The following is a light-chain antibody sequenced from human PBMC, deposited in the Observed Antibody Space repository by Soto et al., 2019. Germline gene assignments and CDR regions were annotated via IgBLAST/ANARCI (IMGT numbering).Light chain of an antibody. Sequence: EIVLTQSPGTLSLSPGERATLSCRASQSVSSSYLAWYQQKPGQAPRLLIYGASNRATGIPARFSGSGSGTDFTLTISSLEPEDFAVYYCQQRSNWPPLFGQGTRLE. V-gene: IGKV3D-20*02. CDR2: GAS. CDR3: QQRSNWPPL. J-gene: IGKJ5*01. CDR1: QSVSSSY.